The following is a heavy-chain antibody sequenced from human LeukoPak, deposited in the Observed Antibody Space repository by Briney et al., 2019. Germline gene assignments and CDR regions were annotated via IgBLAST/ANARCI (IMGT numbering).Heavy chain of an antibody. V-gene: IGHV4-34*01. CDR2: INHSGST. CDR3: ASVYDSSGYYPF. J-gene: IGHJ4*02. CDR1: GGSFSGYY. Sequence: SETLSLTCAVYGGSFSGYYWSWIRQPAEKGLGWIGEINHSGSTNYNPSLKSRVTISVDTSKNQFSLKLSSVTAADTAVYYCASVYDSSGYYPFWGQGTLVTVSS. D-gene: IGHD3-22*01.